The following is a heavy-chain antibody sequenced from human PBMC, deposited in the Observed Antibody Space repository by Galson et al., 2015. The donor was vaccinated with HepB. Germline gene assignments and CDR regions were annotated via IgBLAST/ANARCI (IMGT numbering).Heavy chain of an antibody. J-gene: IGHJ4*02. CDR1: GFSFNDHY. Sequence: SLRLSCAVSGFSFNDHYVDWVRQAPGKGLEWVGRSRNRARGYSTAYAVSVRGRFTVSRGDSKNSVFLQMNRLRSEDTAVYYCARSEVTTVVTDFDSWGQGTLVTVSP. V-gene: IGHV3-72*01. CDR3: ARSEVTTVVTDFDS. D-gene: IGHD4-23*01. CDR2: SRNRARGYST.